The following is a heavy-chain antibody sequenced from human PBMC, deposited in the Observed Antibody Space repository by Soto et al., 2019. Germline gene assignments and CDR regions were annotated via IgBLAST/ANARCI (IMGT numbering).Heavy chain of an antibody. CDR3: ERDTATSTLRSYHYYGMDV. V-gene: IGHV1-18*01. Sequence: ASVKVSCKASGYTFTSYGISWVRQAPGQGLEWMGWISAYNGNTNYAQKFQGRVTMTKDTSASTAYMELSSLRSEDTAVYYCERDTATSTLRSYHYYGMDVWGQGTTVTVSS. D-gene: IGHD5-12*01. CDR2: ISAYNGNT. J-gene: IGHJ6*02. CDR1: GYTFTSYG.